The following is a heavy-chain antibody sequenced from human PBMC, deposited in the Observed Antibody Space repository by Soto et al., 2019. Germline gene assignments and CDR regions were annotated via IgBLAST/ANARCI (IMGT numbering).Heavy chain of an antibody. CDR1: GFTFSSYE. CDR3: ARDRGGFCSGGSCSYYGMDV. V-gene: IGHV3-48*03. CDR2: ISSSGSTI. D-gene: IGHD2-15*01. Sequence: EVQLVESGGGLVQPGGSLRLSCAASGFTFSSYEMNWVRQAPGKGLEWVSYISSSGSTIYYADSVKGRFTISKDNAKNSLYLQRNSLRADDTAVYYCARDRGGFCSGGSCSYYGMDVWGQGTTVTVSS. J-gene: IGHJ6*02.